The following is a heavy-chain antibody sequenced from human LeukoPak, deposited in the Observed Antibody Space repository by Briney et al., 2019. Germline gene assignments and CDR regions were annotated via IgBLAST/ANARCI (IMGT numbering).Heavy chain of an antibody. D-gene: IGHD1-26*01. CDR3: ATNIVGATGMGYFDY. V-gene: IGHV1-24*01. CDR2: FDLEDGET. J-gene: IGHJ4*02. CDR1: GYTLTELS. Sequence: ASVNVSCKGSGYTLTELSMHWVRQPPGKGLEWMGGFDLEDGETIYAQKFQGRVTMTEGTSTDTAYMELSSLRSEDTAVYYCATNIVGATGMGYFDYWGQGTLVTVSS.